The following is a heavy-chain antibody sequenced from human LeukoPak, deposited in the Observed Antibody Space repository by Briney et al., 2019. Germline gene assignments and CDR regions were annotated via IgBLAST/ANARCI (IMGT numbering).Heavy chain of an antibody. V-gene: IGHV5-51*01. CDR1: GYSFTSYW. CDR2: IYPGDSDT. Sequence: GESLKISCKGSGYSFTSYWIGWVRQMPGKGLEWMGIIYPGDSDTRYSPSFQGQVTISADKSISTAYLQWSSLKVSDTAMYYCARLGRYCSSTSCYVRSYFDYWGQGTLVTVSS. CDR3: ARLGRYCSSTSCYVRSYFDY. J-gene: IGHJ4*02. D-gene: IGHD2-2*01.